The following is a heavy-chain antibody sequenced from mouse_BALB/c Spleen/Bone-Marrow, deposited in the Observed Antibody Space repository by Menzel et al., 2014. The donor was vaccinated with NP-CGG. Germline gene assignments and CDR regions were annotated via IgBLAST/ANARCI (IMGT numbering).Heavy chain of an antibody. CDR3: ARLITTDY. J-gene: IGHJ2*01. D-gene: IGHD2-4*01. CDR2: IDPANGNT. V-gene: IGHV14-3*02. CDR1: GFNIKDTY. Sequence: VQPQQSGAELVKLGASVKLSCTASGFNIKDTYMHWVKQRPEQGLEWIGRIDPANGNTKYDPKFQGKATITADTSSNTAYLQLSSLTSEDTAVYYCARLITTDYWGQGTTLTISS.